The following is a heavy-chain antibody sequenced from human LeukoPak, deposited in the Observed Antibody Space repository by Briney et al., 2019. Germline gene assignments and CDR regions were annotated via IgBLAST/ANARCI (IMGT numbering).Heavy chain of an antibody. V-gene: IGHV4-4*07. CDR3: ARDSGYYYDTSGYTFDY. Sequence: SETLSLTCTVSGGSISNYYWSWIRQSAGKGLEWIGRIYTSGSTNYNPSLKSRVSMSVDTSKNQFSLRLRSVTAADTAVYYCARDSGYYYDTSGYTFDYWGQGILVTVSS. CDR2: IYTSGST. CDR1: GGSISNYY. J-gene: IGHJ4*02. D-gene: IGHD3-22*01.